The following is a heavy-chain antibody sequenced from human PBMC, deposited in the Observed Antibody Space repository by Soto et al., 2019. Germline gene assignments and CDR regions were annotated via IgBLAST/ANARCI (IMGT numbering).Heavy chain of an antibody. CDR1: GFTFSDYY. CDR2: ISSSSSTI. D-gene: IGHD6-13*01. V-gene: IGHV3-11*01. CDR3: ASKQLVLGDGFDI. J-gene: IGHJ3*02. Sequence: RGSLRLACAASGFTFSDYYIIWVRHAPGKGLEWVPYISSSSSTIYYADSVKGRFTISRDNAKNSLYLQMNSLRAEDTAVYYCASKQLVLGDGFDIWGQGTMVTVSS.